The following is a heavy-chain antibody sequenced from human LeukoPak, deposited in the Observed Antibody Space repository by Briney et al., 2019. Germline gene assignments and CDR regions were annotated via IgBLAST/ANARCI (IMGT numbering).Heavy chain of an antibody. J-gene: IGHJ5*02. CDR3: ASEDYYDSSGYLRGDP. Sequence: ASESLSLTCPVYGGSISSSSYDWGWIRQPPGKGLEWIGSIYYSRSTYYNSSLKSRVTISVDTSKTQFSLKLSSVTAADAAVYYSASEDYYDSSGYLRGDPWGQGTLVTVSS. CDR1: GGSISSSSYD. V-gene: IGHV4-39*07. D-gene: IGHD3-22*01. CDR2: IYYSRST.